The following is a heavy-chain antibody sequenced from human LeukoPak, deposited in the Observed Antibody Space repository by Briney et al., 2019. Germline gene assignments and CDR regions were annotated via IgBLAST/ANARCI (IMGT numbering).Heavy chain of an antibody. J-gene: IGHJ4*02. CDR3: ARAQSNQMATKI. CDR2: INHSGST. D-gene: IGHD5-24*01. V-gene: IGHV4-34*01. CDR1: GGSFSGYY. Sequence: SETLSLTCAVYGGSFSGYYWSWIRQPPGKGLEWIGEINHSGSTNYNPSLKSRVNISVDTSKNQFFLKLNPVTAADTAVYYCARAQSNQMATKIWGQGILVTVSS.